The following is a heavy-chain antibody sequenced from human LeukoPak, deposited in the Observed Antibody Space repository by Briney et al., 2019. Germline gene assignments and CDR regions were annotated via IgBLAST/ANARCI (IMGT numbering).Heavy chain of an antibody. Sequence: GGSLRLSCEASGVTFSSYVMSWVRQAPGKGPEWVSGISGSGGGTYYADSVKGRFAISRDNSKNTLYLQMNSLRAEDTGVYYCAKDSYSKGDYWGQGVLVTVSS. CDR3: AKDSYSKGDY. CDR1: GVTFSSYV. V-gene: IGHV3-23*01. D-gene: IGHD5-18*01. J-gene: IGHJ4*02. CDR2: ISGSGGGT.